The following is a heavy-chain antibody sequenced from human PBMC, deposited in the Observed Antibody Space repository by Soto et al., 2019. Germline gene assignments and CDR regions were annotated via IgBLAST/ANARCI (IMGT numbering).Heavy chain of an antibody. Sequence: PSETLSLTCTVSGYSISSGYHWAWIRQPPGKGLEWLGSVHYSGNTYYNQSLKSRLTISVDKSKNQFSLNLSSVTAADTAVYYCARQDRVVAEGRWFDPWSQGTLVTVSS. CDR3: ARQDRVVAEGRWFDP. D-gene: IGHD2-15*01. V-gene: IGHV4-38-2*02. J-gene: IGHJ5*02. CDR2: VHYSGNT. CDR1: GYSISSGYH.